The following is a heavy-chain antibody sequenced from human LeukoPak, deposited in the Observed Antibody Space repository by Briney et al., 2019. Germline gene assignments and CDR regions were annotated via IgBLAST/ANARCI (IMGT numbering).Heavy chain of an antibody. CDR3: ARGRSYGSGSPVL. CDR2: INHSGST. Sequence: SETLSLTCAVYGGSFSGYYWSWIRQPPGKGLEWIGEINHSGSTNYNPSLKSRVTISVDTSKNQFSLKPSSVTAADTAVYYCARGRSYGSGSPVLWGQGTLVTVSS. CDR1: GGSFSGYY. J-gene: IGHJ4*02. D-gene: IGHD3-10*01. V-gene: IGHV4-34*01.